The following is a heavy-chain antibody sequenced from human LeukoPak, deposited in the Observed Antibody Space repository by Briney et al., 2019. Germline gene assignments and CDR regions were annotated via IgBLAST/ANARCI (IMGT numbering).Heavy chain of an antibody. Sequence: SETLSLTCAVYGGSFSGYYWSWIRQPPGKGLEWIGEINHSGSTNYNPSLKSRVTISVDTSKNQFSLKLSSVTAADTAVYYCARGKTGSYYLYYYYMDVWGKGTTVTVSS. CDR3: ARGKTGSYYLYYYYMDV. CDR2: INHSGST. D-gene: IGHD3-10*01. V-gene: IGHV4-34*01. CDR1: GGSFSGYY. J-gene: IGHJ6*03.